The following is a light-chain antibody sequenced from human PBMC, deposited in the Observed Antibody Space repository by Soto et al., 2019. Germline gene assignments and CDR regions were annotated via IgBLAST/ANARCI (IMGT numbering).Light chain of an antibody. Sequence: QAASVSGSPGQSITISCTGTDSDVGSYNLVSWYQQHPGKAPKLMIYEVTERPSGVSNRFSGSKSGNTASLTISGLQAEDEADYYCCSFTTRATWVFGGGTKVTVL. CDR1: DSDVGSYNL. CDR3: CSFTTRATWV. J-gene: IGLJ3*02. V-gene: IGLV2-23*02. CDR2: EVT.